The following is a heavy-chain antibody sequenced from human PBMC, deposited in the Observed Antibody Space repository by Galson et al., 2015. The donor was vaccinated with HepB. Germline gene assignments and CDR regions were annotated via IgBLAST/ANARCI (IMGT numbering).Heavy chain of an antibody. CDR3: ARGDSEWLGHAIWFDY. Sequence: SLRLSCAASGFTFSGSAMHWVRQASGKGLEWVGRIRSKANSYATAYAASVKGRFTISRDDSKNTAYLQMNSLKTEDTAVYYCARGDSEWLGHAIWFDYWGQGTLVTVSS. V-gene: IGHV3-73*01. J-gene: IGHJ4*02. D-gene: IGHD6-19*01. CDR2: IRSKANSYAT. CDR1: GFTFSGSA.